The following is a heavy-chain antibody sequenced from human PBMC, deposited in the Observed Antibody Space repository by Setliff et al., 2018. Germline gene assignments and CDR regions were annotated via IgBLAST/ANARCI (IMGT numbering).Heavy chain of an antibody. CDR3: AREQWLDPPGYYYMDV. J-gene: IGHJ6*03. Sequence: SETLSLTCTVSGGSISSSSYYWGWIRQPPGKGLKWIGSIYYSGSTYYNPSLKSRVTISVDTSKNQFSLKLNSVTAADMAVYYCAREQWLDPPGYYYMDVWAKGTTVTVSS. CDR1: GGSISSSSYY. D-gene: IGHD6-19*01. V-gene: IGHV4-39*07. CDR2: IYYSGST.